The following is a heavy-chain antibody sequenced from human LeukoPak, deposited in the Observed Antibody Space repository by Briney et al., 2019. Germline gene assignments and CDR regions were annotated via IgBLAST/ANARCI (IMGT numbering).Heavy chain of an antibody. CDR1: GFTFSSYA. CDR3: ARVSSGYSSGWYIDY. CDR2: ISSNGGST. D-gene: IGHD6-25*01. V-gene: IGHV3-64*01. Sequence: GGSLRLSCAASGFTFSSYAMHWVRQAPGKGLEYVSAISSNGGSTYYANSVKGRFTISRDNSENTLYLQMGSLRAEDMAVYYCARVSSGYSSGWYIDYWGQGTLVTVSS. J-gene: IGHJ4*02.